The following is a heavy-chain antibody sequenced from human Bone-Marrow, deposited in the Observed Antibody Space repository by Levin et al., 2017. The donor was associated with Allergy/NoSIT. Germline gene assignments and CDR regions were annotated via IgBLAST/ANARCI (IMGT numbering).Heavy chain of an antibody. Sequence: SQTLSLTCSVSGGSVSSGSHYWSWIRQPPGKGLEWIGYIYYSGSTIYNPSFKSRVTISIDTSKNQFSLKLTSVTAADTAVYYCARDRANWGVDYWGQGILVTVSS. J-gene: IGHJ4*02. CDR1: GGSVSSGSHY. CDR3: ARDRANWGVDY. V-gene: IGHV4-61*01. CDR2: IYYSGST. D-gene: IGHD7-27*01.